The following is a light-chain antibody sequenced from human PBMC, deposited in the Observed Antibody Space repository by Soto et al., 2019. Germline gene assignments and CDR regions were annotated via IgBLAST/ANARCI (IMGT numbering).Light chain of an antibody. CDR3: AAWDDNLNALR. Sequence: QSVLTQPPSASGTLGQRVTISCFGSRSNIGSNYVFWYRHFPGTAPKLLIYRNNQWPSGVPGRFSGSKSGTSASLAISGLRSEDEADYYCAAWDDNLNALRFGGGTKLTVL. CDR1: RSNIGSNY. CDR2: RNN. V-gene: IGLV1-47*01. J-gene: IGLJ2*01.